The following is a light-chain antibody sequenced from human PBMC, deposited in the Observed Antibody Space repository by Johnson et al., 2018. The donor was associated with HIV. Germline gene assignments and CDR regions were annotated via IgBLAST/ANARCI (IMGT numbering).Light chain of an antibody. Sequence: QSVLTQPPSVSAAPGQKVTISCSGSSSNIRNNYVSWYKQVPGAAPKLLIYQNYRRPSGIPDRFSGSKSGTSASLAITGLQTGDEAAYYCGTWDTSLRGLYVFGTGTRVTVL. CDR1: SSNIRNNY. V-gene: IGLV1-51*02. CDR2: QNY. CDR3: GTWDTSLRGLYV. J-gene: IGLJ1*01.